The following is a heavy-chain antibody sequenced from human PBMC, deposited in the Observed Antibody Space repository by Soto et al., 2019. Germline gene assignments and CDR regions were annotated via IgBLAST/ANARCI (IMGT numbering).Heavy chain of an antibody. CDR3: ARGHHSKDV. V-gene: IGHV3-11*06. J-gene: IGHJ6*02. CDR2: INPSGTST. Sequence: GVWRRRSCVAWAFTFSDHYMSWISQAPGKRLEYISYINPSGTSTHYGDSVKGRLPIFRDNAENSLYLQMNSLRPEDAALYYCARGHHSKDVWGQGATVTVSS. CDR1: AFTFSDHY.